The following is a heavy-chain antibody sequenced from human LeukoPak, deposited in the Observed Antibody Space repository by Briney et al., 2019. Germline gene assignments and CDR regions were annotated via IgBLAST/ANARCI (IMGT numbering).Heavy chain of an antibody. CDR1: GVSFTSFY. J-gene: IGHJ4*02. CDR3: ARYSGIYGHDN. D-gene: IGHD3-10*01. V-gene: IGHV4-4*07. CDR2: FFSSGTSSGTT. Sequence: SQTLSLTCTVSGVSFTSFYWSWVRQPAGQGLEWIGHFFSSGTSSGTTKYNPSFESRATISVDKSKSQFSLKLTSVTAADTAVYYCARYSGIYGHDNWGQGTLVTVSS.